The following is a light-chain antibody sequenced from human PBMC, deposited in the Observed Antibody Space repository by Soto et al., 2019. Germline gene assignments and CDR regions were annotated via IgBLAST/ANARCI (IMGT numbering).Light chain of an antibody. Sequence: QSALTQPASVSGSPGQSITIYCTGTSSDVSGYDFVSWFQQHPGKAPKLMIYDVTNRPSGVSDRFSGSKSANTASLTISGLQAEDEADYYCSSYISSSTLEVFGTGTKVTVL. J-gene: IGLJ1*01. CDR3: SSYISSSTLEV. CDR1: SSDVSGYDF. CDR2: DVT. V-gene: IGLV2-14*03.